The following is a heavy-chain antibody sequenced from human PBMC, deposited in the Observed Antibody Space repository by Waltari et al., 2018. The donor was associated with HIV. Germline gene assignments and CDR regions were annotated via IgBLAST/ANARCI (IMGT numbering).Heavy chain of an antibody. D-gene: IGHD4-17*01. V-gene: IGHV1-69*01. CDR1: GGTFSSSA. Sequence: QVQLVQSGAEVKKPGSSVKVSCKASGGTFSSSALNWVRQAPGQGLEWMGGIIPIFGPANYAQTFQGRVTITADESTSTTYMEVRSLRSDDTAVYYCARSYGDPEFDSWGQGTLVIVSS. CDR3: ARSYGDPEFDS. J-gene: IGHJ4*02. CDR2: IIPIFGPA.